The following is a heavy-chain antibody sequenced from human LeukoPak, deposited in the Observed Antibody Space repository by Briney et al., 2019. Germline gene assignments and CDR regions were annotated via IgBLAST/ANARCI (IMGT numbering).Heavy chain of an antibody. V-gene: IGHV4-61*01. Sequence: PSETLSLTCNVSGDSVSSGHYYWNWIRQAPGKGLEWIGYLYDTGSTNYNASLKSRVTISRDTSKKQVSLELRSVTAADTAVYYCARGGTTVTPGLLWFDPWGQGTLVTVSS. CDR2: LYDTGST. CDR1: GDSVSSGHYY. D-gene: IGHD4-17*01. CDR3: ARGGTTVTPGLLWFDP. J-gene: IGHJ5*02.